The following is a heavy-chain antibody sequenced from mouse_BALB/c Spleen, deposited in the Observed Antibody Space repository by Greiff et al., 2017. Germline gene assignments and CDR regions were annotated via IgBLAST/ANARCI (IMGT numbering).Heavy chain of an antibody. CDR1: GFNIKDTY. CDR3: ARAPLFYGSSMDY. D-gene: IGHD1-1*01. V-gene: IGHV14-3*02. CDR2: IDPANGNT. Sequence: VQLKQSGAELVKPGASVKLSCTASGFNIKDTYMHWVKQRPEQGLEWIGRIDPANGNTKYDPKFQGKATITADTSSNTAYLQLSSLTSEDTAVYYCARAPLFYGSSMDYWGQGTSVTVSS. J-gene: IGHJ4*01.